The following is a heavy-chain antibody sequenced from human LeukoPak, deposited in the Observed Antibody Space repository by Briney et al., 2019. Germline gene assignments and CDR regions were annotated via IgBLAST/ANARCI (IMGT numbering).Heavy chain of an antibody. J-gene: IGHJ4*01. D-gene: IGHD5-24*01. V-gene: IGHV6-1*01. CDR3: ARGNYHFDY. Sequence: SQTLSLTCALSGESFSSYDAAWFWIRQSPSRGLEWLGRTYYRSKWYYEYAESVKSRITINPDTSRNQFSLQLNSVTPEDTAVYYCARGNYHFDYWGHGTLVTVSA. CDR2: TYYRSKWYY. CDR1: GESFSSYDAA.